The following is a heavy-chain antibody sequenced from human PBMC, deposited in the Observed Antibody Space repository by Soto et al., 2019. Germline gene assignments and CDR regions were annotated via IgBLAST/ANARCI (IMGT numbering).Heavy chain of an antibody. D-gene: IGHD1-1*01. CDR1: GFTFSSYG. Sequence: GESLKISCAASGFTFSSYGMHWVRQAPGKGLEWVAVISYDGSNKYYADSVKGRFTISRDNSKNTLYLQMNSLRAEDTAVYYCAKGRYFTDYWGQGTLVTVSS. CDR2: ISYDGSNK. V-gene: IGHV3-30*18. CDR3: AKGRYFTDY. J-gene: IGHJ4*02.